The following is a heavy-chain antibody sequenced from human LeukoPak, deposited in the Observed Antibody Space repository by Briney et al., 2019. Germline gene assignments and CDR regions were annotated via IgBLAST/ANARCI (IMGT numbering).Heavy chain of an antibody. J-gene: IGHJ4*02. Sequence: ASVKISCKASGYMHWVRRAPGQGLEWMGIIDPRFGTTTNAQKFQGSVSMTRDTSTSTVYMELSSLRSEGTAVYYCARGGPVGNYDSSAYYLHWGQGTLVTVSS. CDR2: IDPRFGTT. CDR1: GY. CDR3: ARGGPVGNYDSSAYYLH. D-gene: IGHD3-22*01. V-gene: IGHV1-46*01.